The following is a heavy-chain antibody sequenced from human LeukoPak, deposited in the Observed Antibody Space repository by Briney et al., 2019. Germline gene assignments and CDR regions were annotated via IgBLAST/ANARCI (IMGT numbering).Heavy chain of an antibody. J-gene: IGHJ2*01. Sequence: GGSLRLSCAASGFTFSSYGMHWVRQAPGKGLEWVANIKQDGSEKFYVDSVKGRFTISRDNAKNSLYLHMNSLRAEDTAVYYCAREGIVVVTDPYWYFDLWGRGTLVTVSS. D-gene: IGHD2-21*02. V-gene: IGHV3-7*05. CDR2: IKQDGSEK. CDR3: AREGIVVVTDPYWYFDL. CDR1: GFTFSSYG.